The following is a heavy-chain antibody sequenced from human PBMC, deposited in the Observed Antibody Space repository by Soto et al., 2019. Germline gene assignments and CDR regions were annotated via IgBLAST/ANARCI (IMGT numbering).Heavy chain of an antibody. CDR2: INHSGST. D-gene: IGHD3-3*01. J-gene: IGHJ6*02. CDR3: ARVSPKLRFLEWLSPSQCGMDF. Sequence: SETLSLTCAVYGGSFSGYYWSWIRQPPGKGLEWIGEINHSGSTNYTPSLKSRVAVSVDTSKNQFSLRQRSVTAADTAVYYCARVSPKLRFLEWLSPSQCGMDFSDQGTTVTVS. V-gene: IGHV4-34*01. CDR1: GGSFSGYY.